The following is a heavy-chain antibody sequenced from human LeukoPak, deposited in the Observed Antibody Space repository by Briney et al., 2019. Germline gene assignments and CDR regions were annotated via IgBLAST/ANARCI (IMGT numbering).Heavy chain of an antibody. Sequence: SETLSLTCTVSGGSISSGGYYWSWIRQHPGKGLEWIGYIYHSGSTYYNPSLKSRVTISVDTSKNQFSLKLSSVTAADTAVYYCARGLGDYSNYRRYYYGMDVWGQGTTVTVSS. CDR2: IYHSGST. V-gene: IGHV4-31*03. CDR1: GGSISSGGYY. CDR3: ARGLGDYSNYRRYYYGMDV. J-gene: IGHJ6*02. D-gene: IGHD4-11*01.